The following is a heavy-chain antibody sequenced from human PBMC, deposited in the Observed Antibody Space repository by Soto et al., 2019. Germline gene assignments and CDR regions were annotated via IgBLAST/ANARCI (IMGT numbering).Heavy chain of an antibody. CDR1: GFSFSDYY. D-gene: IGHD6-6*01. V-gene: IGHV3-11*05. CDR3: ARRVSAHFDY. Sequence: QVQLVESGGGWVKPGGSLRLSCAASGFSFSDYYMSWIRQAPGKGLEWLTYISSSSSHTNYADSVKGRFTISRDNAKNSVYPHLNSLRAGDTAIYYCARRVSAHFDYWGQGTLVTVSS. J-gene: IGHJ4*02. CDR2: ISSSSSHT.